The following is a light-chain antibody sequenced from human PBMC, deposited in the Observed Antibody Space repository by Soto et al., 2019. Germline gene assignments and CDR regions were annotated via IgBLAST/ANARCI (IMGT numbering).Light chain of an antibody. CDR2: KAS. CDR1: QSISSW. J-gene: IGKJ1*01. CDR3: QQYNSYSWM. V-gene: IGKV1-5*03. Sequence: ILMTQSPSTLSASVLYRVTITCRAIQSISSWLAWYQQKPGQAPKLLIYKASNLENGVPSRFSGSGSGTEFTLTIRSLQPDDFATYYCQQYNSYSWMFGQGTKVDIK.